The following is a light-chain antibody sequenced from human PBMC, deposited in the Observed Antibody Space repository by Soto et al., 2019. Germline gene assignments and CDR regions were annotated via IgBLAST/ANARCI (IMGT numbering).Light chain of an antibody. J-gene: IGLJ1*01. CDR2: DVS. Sequence: QSALTQPASVSGSPGQSITLSCTGTSSDVGAYNSVSWYQQHPGKAPKLIIYDVSTRPSGVSNRFSGSKSGNTASLTISGLQAEDEADYYCSSSTTSTTRVFGTGTKVT. CDR1: SSDVGAYNS. CDR3: SSSTTSTTRV. V-gene: IGLV2-14*03.